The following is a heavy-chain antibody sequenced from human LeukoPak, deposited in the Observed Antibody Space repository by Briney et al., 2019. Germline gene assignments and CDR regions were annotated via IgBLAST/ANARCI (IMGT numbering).Heavy chain of an antibody. CDR2: IYYSGST. Sequence: SETLSLTCTVSGGSISNYYWSWIRQPPGKGLEWIGYIYYSGSTNYNPSLKSRVTISVDTSKNQFSLKLSSVTAADTAVYYCARGPNYSGYGNFDYWGQGTLVTVSS. D-gene: IGHD5-12*01. V-gene: IGHV4-59*01. J-gene: IGHJ4*02. CDR3: ARGPNYSGYGNFDY. CDR1: GGSISNYY.